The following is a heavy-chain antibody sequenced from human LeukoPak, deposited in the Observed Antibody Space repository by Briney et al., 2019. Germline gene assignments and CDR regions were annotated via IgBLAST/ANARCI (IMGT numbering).Heavy chain of an antibody. V-gene: IGHV4-59*01. CDR2: LDYSGST. CDR1: GYSISSYY. D-gene: IGHD2-2*01. Sequence: SETLSLTCTVSGYSISSYYWTWIRQPPGKGLEWIGYLDYSGSTNYNPSLRSRVTISVDTSKNQFSLRLSSVTAADTAVYYCARGRRVPAAIYYYYYYMDVWGKGTTVTISS. J-gene: IGHJ6*03. CDR3: ARGRRVPAAIYYYYYYMDV.